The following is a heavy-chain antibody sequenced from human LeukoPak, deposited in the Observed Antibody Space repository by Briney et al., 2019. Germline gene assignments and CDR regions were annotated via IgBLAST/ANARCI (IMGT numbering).Heavy chain of an antibody. CDR3: ARGDSSVGLSF. V-gene: IGHV4-34*01. D-gene: IGHD4-23*01. Sequence: SETLSLTCAVYGGSFSGYYWSWIRQPPGKGLEWIGEIYHSGSTNYNPSLKSRVTISVDTSKNQFSLKLSSVTAADTGVYYCARGDSSVGLSFWGQGTLVTVSS. CDR2: IYHSGST. J-gene: IGHJ4*02. CDR1: GGSFSGYY.